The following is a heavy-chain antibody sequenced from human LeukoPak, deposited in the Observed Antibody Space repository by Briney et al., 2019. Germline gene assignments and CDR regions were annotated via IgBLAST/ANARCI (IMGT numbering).Heavy chain of an antibody. D-gene: IGHD3-3*01. J-gene: IGHJ6*03. CDR3: ARGGAYDFWSGYYSWPMDV. CDR1: GGTFSSYT. Sequence: SVKVSCKASGGTFSSYTINWVRQAPGQGLEWMGGIIPVFGTANYVQKFQGRVTITRNTSISTAYMELSSLRSEDTAVYYCARGGAYDFWSGYYSWPMDVWGKGTTVTVSS. V-gene: IGHV1-69*05. CDR2: IIPVFGTA.